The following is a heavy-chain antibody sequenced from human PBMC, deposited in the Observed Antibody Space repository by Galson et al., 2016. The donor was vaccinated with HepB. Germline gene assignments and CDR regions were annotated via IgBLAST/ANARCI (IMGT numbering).Heavy chain of an antibody. J-gene: IGHJ4*02. Sequence: SVKVSCKASGYTFTTYGISWFRQAPGQGLEWMGWISAKKPDTYYAQKFQGRVTMTTDTSTTTAYMELTSLTSDDTAVYFCARDWEPETTEISDYWGQGALVTVSS. D-gene: IGHD1-26*01. CDR3: ARDWEPETTEISDY. CDR1: GYTFTTYG. V-gene: IGHV1-18*01. CDR2: ISAKKPDT.